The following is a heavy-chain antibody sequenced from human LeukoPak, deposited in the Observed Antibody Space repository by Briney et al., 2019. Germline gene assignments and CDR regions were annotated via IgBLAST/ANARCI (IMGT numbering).Heavy chain of an antibody. D-gene: IGHD1-26*01. CDR1: GGSISSSSYY. CDR3: AREIVGATRSEDDAFDI. V-gene: IGHV4-39*07. CDR2: IYYSGST. Sequence: SETLSLTCTVSGGSISSSSYYWGWIRQPPGKGLEWIGSIYYSGSTYYNPSLKSRVTISVDTSKNQFSLELSSVTAADTAVYYCAREIVGATRSEDDAFDIWGQGTMVTVSS. J-gene: IGHJ3*02.